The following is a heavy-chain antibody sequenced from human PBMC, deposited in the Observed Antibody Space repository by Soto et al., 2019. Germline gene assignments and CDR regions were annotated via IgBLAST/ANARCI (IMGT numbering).Heavy chain of an antibody. J-gene: IGHJ3*01. Sequence: QITLKESGPTLVKPTQTLTLTCTFSGFSFSTSGVGVGWIRQPPGKALEWLALIYWADDKRYSPSLKSRLTITQDTSKNQVVLTMTNMDPVDTATYYCAHRARQRFTDAFHLWGQGTMVTVSS. CDR3: AHRARQRFTDAFHL. CDR1: GFSFSTSGVG. D-gene: IGHD5-12*01. CDR2: IYWADDK. V-gene: IGHV2-5*02.